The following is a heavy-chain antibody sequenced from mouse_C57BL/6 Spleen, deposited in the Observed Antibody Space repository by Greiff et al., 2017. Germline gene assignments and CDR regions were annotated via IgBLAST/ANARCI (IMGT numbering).Heavy chain of an antibody. CDR1: GYTFTDYY. CDR3: ARSRYSNYCVYAMDY. J-gene: IGHJ4*01. Sequence: EVQLQQPGPELVKPGASVKISCKASGYTFTDYYMNWVKQSHGKSLEWIGDINPNNGGTSYNQKFKGKATLTVDKSSSTAYMELRSLTSEDSAVYYCARSRYSNYCVYAMDYWGQGTSVTVSS. V-gene: IGHV1-26*01. CDR2: INPNNGGT. D-gene: IGHD2-5*01.